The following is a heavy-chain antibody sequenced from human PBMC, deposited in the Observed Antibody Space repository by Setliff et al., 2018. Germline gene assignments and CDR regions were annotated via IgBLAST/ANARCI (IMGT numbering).Heavy chain of an antibody. CDR3: FGAGTCSY. CDR2: VTTTGGFT. D-gene: IGHD3-10*01. Sequence: PGGSLRLSCEGSGFIFSNYFMSWFRQAPGKGLEWLSYVTTTGGFTKEADSVRGRFTVFRDNSRNILYLQMNSLRVEDSAVYYCFGAGTCSYWGQGTLVTVSS. V-gene: IGHV3-11*03. CDR1: GFIFSNYF. J-gene: IGHJ4*02.